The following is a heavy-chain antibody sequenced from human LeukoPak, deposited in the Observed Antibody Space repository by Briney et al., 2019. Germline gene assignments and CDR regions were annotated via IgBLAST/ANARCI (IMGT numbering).Heavy chain of an antibody. D-gene: IGHD6-13*01. CDR3: AREAAARYFDY. Sequence: PGGSLRLSCAASGFTVSSNYMSWVRQAPGKGLEWVSVNYSGGSTYYADSVKGRFTISRDNSKNTLYLQMNSLRAEDTAVYYCAREAAARYFDYWGQGTLVTVSS. J-gene: IGHJ4*02. V-gene: IGHV3-66*01. CDR1: GFTVSSNY. CDR2: NYSGGST.